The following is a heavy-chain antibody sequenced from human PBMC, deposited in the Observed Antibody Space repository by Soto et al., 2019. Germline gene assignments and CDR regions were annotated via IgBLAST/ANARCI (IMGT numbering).Heavy chain of an antibody. CDR1: GFTFNIYA. D-gene: IGHD2-15*01. Sequence: EVQLLESGGGFVQPGGSLRLSCAVSGFTFNIYAMTWVRQPPGKGLDWVASINAGGSSAVYAGSVKGRFTISRVNSKNTLFLQMNSLRAEDTAVYYCATPIGKEHCRGGACFSGGDYWGQGTLVTVSS. V-gene: IGHV3-23*01. CDR2: INAGGSSA. J-gene: IGHJ4*02. CDR3: ATPIGKEHCRGGACFSGGDY.